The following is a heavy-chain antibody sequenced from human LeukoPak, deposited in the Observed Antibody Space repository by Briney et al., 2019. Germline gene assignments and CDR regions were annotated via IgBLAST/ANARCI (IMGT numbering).Heavy chain of an antibody. CDR3: AKSLFTSATGTGRAFHI. CDR1: GFSFSAYP. D-gene: IGHD1-1*01. J-gene: IGHJ3*02. V-gene: IGHV3-23*01. Sequence: PGGSLRLSCAASGFSFSAYPMGWVRQAPGKGLQWLSGISASGDVTFHADRVKGRFAISRDNSKNTLYLQMTGQRAGDTAEYYCAKSLFTSATGTGRAFHIWGQGTMVTVSS. CDR2: ISASGDVT.